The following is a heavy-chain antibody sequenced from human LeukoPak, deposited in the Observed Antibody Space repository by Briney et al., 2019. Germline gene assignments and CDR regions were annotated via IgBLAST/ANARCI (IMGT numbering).Heavy chain of an antibody. CDR2: IYYSGST. CDR1: GGSISSYY. D-gene: IGHD3-22*01. V-gene: IGHV4-59*01. CDR3: ARYYYDSIGYYYIDY. Sequence: PSETLSLTCTVSGGSISSYYWSWIRQPPGKGLEWIGYIYYSGSTNYNPSLKSRVTISVDTSKNQFSLKLSSVTAADTAVYYCARYYYDSIGYYYIDYWGQGTLVTVSS. J-gene: IGHJ4*02.